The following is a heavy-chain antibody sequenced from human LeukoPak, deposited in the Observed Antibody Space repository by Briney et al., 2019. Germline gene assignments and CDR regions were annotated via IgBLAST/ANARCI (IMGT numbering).Heavy chain of an antibody. CDR3: ARDLTLSGNYYDS. V-gene: IGHV3-74*01. CDR2: INSDGSGT. J-gene: IGHJ4*02. Sequence: PGGSLRLSCAASGFTFSGYWMHWVRQAPGKGLVWVSRINSDGSGTSYADSVKGRFTISRDNAKNTLYLQMNSLRAEDTAVYYCARDLTLSGNYYDSWGQGTLVTVSS. D-gene: IGHD1-26*01. CDR1: GFTFSGYW.